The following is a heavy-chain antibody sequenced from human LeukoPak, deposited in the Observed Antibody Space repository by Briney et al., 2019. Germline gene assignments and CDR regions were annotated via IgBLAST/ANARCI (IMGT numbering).Heavy chain of an antibody. Sequence: PSETLSLTCTVSGGSISTYYWNWIRQPPGKGLEWIGNIYYSGSTRYNPSLKSRITIPVDTSKNQFSLKLSSVTAADTAVYYCARGGGGTAYFDYWGQGTLVTVSS. CDR2: IYYSGST. V-gene: IGHV4-59*01. J-gene: IGHJ4*02. CDR3: ARGGGGTAYFDY. D-gene: IGHD2-21*02. CDR1: GGSISTYY.